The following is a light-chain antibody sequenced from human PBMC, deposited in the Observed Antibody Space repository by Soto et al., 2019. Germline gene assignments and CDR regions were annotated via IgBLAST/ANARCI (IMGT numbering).Light chain of an antibody. CDR1: RSDVGGYNY. Sequence: QSALTQPASVSGSPGQSITISCTGTRSDVGGYNYVSWYKQKPGKAPKHVIYDVSHRPSGVSDRFFGSKSGNTASLIISGLQAEDEADYYCFSYSTSRARIFGGGTKLTVL. CDR3: FSYSTSRARI. V-gene: IGLV2-14*01. CDR2: DVS. J-gene: IGLJ2*01.